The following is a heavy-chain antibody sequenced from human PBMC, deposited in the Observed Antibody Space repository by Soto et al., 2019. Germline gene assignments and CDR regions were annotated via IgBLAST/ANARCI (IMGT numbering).Heavy chain of an antibody. CDR3: ARGAATVTPGWFDP. CDR1: GYSISSGYY. V-gene: IGHV4-38-2*01. Sequence: LSLTCAVSGYSISSGYYWGWIRQTPGKGLEWIASIYHSGSTYYNPSLKSRVTISVDTSKNQFSLKLTSVTAADTAVYYCARGAATVTPGWFDPWGQGIMGTVSS. D-gene: IGHD4-17*01. CDR2: IYHSGST. J-gene: IGHJ5*02.